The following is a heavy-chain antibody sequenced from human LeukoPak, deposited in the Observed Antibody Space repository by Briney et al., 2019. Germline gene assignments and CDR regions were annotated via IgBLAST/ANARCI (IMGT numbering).Heavy chain of an antibody. CDR3: ARRLAREDIVVVPAAIPSFYYMDV. V-gene: IGHV4-59*08. J-gene: IGHJ6*03. D-gene: IGHD2-2*02. Sequence: SETLSLTCSVSGDSITGYSWSWIRQTPGKGLEWIGYIYYNGDTHYNPSLNSRLSMSVDTPNKQFSLKLSSVTAADTAVYYCARRLAREDIVVVPAAIPSFYYMDVWGKGTTVTISS. CDR1: GDSITGYS. CDR2: IYYNGDT.